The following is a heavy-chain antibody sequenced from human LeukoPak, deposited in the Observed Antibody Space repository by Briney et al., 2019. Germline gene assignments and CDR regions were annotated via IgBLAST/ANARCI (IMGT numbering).Heavy chain of an antibody. CDR1: GFTFSSYE. Sequence: GGSLRLSCAASGFTFSSYEMNWVRQAPGKGLEWVSYISSSSSTIYYADSVKGRFTISRDNAKNSLYLQMNSLRAEDTAVYYCGRAWIQDQWGEGTLVSLSS. J-gene: IGHJ4*02. CDR2: ISSSSSTI. D-gene: IGHD5-18*01. V-gene: IGHV3-48*03. CDR3: GRAWIQDQ.